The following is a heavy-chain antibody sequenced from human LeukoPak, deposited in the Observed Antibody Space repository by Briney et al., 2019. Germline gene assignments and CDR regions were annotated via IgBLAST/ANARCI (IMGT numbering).Heavy chain of an antibody. D-gene: IGHD3/OR15-3a*01. CDR1: GGSISSNY. Sequence: SETLSLTCIVSGGSISSNYWSWIRQSPGKGREWIGYIYYSGTTNYNPSLESRVTMAVDTSKNQFSLKVTSVTASDTALYFCARWTRNLSYAFDIWGQGTVVTVSS. CDR3: ARWTRNLSYAFDI. J-gene: IGHJ3*02. V-gene: IGHV4-59*13. CDR2: IYYSGTT.